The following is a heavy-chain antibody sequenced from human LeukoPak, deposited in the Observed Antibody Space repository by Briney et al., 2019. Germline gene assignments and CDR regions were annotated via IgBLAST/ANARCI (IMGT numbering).Heavy chain of an antibody. CDR2: IYYSGST. V-gene: IGHV4-59*01. Sequence: PSETLSLTCTVSGGSISSYHWSWIRQPPGKGLEWIGYIYYSGSTNYNPSLKSRVTISVDTSKNQFSLKLSSVTAADTAVYYCASQEGGTIFGVVAAFDIWGQGTMVTVSS. J-gene: IGHJ3*02. CDR3: ASQEGGTIFGVVAAFDI. D-gene: IGHD3-3*01. CDR1: GGSISSYH.